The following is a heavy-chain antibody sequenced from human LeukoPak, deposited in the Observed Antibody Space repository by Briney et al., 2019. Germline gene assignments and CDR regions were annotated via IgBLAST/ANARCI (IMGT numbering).Heavy chain of an antibody. CDR1: GFTFSTYS. D-gene: IGHD6-19*01. V-gene: IGHV3-21*01. J-gene: IGHJ5*02. Sequence: GGSLRLSCAASGFTFSTYSMNWVRQAPGKGLEWVSSISFRSTYIYYADSVKGRFTVSRDNAKNSLFLQMNSLRAEDTAVYYCAREDTSSAFPPDHWGQGTLLTVPS. CDR3: AREDTSSAFPPDH. CDR2: ISFRSTYI.